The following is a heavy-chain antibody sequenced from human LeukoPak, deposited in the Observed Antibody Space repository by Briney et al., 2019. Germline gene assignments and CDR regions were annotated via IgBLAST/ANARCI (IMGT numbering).Heavy chain of an antibody. CDR1: GGSINSYY. CDR3: ARRTYYSDSSGYYVNAFDI. J-gene: IGHJ3*02. CDR2: IYYSGST. V-gene: IGHV4-59*08. D-gene: IGHD3-22*01. Sequence: SESLSLTCTVSGGSINSYYWSWIRQPPGKGLERIGYIYYSGSTNYNPSLKSRVTVSVNTSKNQFSLKLTSVTAADTAVYYCARRTYYSDSSGYYVNAFDIWGQGTMVTVSS.